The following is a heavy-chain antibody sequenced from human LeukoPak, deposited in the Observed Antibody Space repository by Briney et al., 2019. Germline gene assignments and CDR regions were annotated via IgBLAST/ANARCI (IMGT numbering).Heavy chain of an antibody. J-gene: IGHJ5*02. V-gene: IGHV1-46*01. Sequence: ASVKVSCKASGYAFTSYYIHWVRQAPGQGLEWMGVINPSGGGTSYAQKFQGRVTMTRDTSTSTVYMDLRSLRSEDTAVYFCARDMLAVPSNWFDPWGQGTLVTVSS. CDR2: INPSGGGT. CDR1: GYAFTSYY. CDR3: ARDMLAVPSNWFDP. D-gene: IGHD2-8*01.